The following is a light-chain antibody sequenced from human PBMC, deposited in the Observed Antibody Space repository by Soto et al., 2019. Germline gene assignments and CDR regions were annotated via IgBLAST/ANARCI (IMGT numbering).Light chain of an antibody. J-gene: IGKJ1*01. CDR2: DAS. CDR3: QQYDTYSPRA. CDR1: QSISTW. Sequence: DIQMTQSPSTLSASVGDRVTITCRASQSISTWLAWYQQKPGKDPKLLIYDASSLESGVPSRFSGSGPGTEFILTISSLQPDDFATYYCQQYDTYSPRAFGQGTKVEIK. V-gene: IGKV1-5*01.